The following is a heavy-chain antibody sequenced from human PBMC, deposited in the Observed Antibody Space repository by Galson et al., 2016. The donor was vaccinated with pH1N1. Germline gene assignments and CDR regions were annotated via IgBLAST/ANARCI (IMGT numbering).Heavy chain of an antibody. D-gene: IGHD3-9*01. J-gene: IGHJ4*02. CDR2: ISYDGSDK. CDR3: AKDRSVFDLPIDY. CDR1: GFSFRRYG. Sequence: SLRLSCAASGFSFRRYGMHWVRQAPGKGLEWVAGISYDGSDKYYADSVKGRFTVSRDNSKNMLFLQMNSLRTEDTAVYYCAKDRSVFDLPIDYWGQGTLVTVSS. V-gene: IGHV3-30*18.